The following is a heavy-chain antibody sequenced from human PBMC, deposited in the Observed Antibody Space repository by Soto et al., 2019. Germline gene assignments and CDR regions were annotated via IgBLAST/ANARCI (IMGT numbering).Heavy chain of an antibody. J-gene: IGHJ6*02. CDR3: ARVSGSYYYGMDV. V-gene: IGHV4-4*02. Sequence: SETLSLTCAVSGGSISSSYWWSWVRQPPGNGLEWIGEIYHSGSTNYNTSLKCRVTISVDKSKNQFSLKVTSVTSADTAVYYCARVSGSYYYGMDVWGQGTTVTVSS. CDR1: GGSISSSYW. CDR2: IYHSGST.